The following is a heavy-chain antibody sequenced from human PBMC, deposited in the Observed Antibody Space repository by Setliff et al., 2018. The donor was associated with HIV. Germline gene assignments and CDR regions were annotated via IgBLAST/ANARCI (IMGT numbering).Heavy chain of an antibody. D-gene: IGHD3-16*01. CDR2: IHTTGST. V-gene: IGHV4-61*09. CDR3: AKRTFGSGRLDP. Sequence: SETLSLTCSVSGDSISSGIYYWSWIRLPAGKGLEWIGQIHTTGSTNYNPSLKSRVTISRDTYKNQFSLNLNSVTATDTAVYCCAKRTFGSGRLDPWGQGTLVTVSS. CDR1: GDSISSGIYY. J-gene: IGHJ5*02.